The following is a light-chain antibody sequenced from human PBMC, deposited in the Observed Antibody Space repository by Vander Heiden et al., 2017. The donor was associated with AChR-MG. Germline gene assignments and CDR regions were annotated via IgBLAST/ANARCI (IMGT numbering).Light chain of an antibody. Sequence: EIALTPSPGTLSLSAGEGATLSCRASQSVSSSYLDWYQQNPVQAPRLLIYGASSRATGIPDRFSGSGSGKDFTLTSSRLEHEDFAVYYCQQDSRTWTFGQGTKVEMK. V-gene: IGKV3-20*01. CDR3: QQDSRTWT. CDR2: GAS. J-gene: IGKJ1*01. CDR1: QSVSSSY.